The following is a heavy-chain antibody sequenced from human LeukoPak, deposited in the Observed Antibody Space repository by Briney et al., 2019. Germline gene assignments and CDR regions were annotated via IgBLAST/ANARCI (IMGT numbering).Heavy chain of an antibody. CDR1: GGTFSSYA. Sequence: SVKVSCTASGGTFSSYAISWVRQAPGQGLEWMGGIIPIFGTANYAQKFQGRVTITADESTSTAYMELSSLRSEDTAVYYCATAPSGLGSSWWVLFDYWGQGTLVTVSS. J-gene: IGHJ4*02. V-gene: IGHV1-69*13. CDR2: IIPIFGTA. D-gene: IGHD6-13*01. CDR3: ATAPSGLGSSWWVLFDY.